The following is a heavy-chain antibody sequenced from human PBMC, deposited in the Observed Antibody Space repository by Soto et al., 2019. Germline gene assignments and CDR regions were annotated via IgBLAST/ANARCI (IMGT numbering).Heavy chain of an antibody. D-gene: IGHD5-18*01. J-gene: IGHJ4*02. CDR3: ARSPGYSYGDY. Sequence: ASVKVSCKAGGTFSTSSITWVRQAPGQRLEWMGWINAGNGNTKYSQKFQGRVTITRDTSASTAYMELSSLRSEDTAVYYCARSPGYSYGDYWGQGTLVTVSS. CDR2: INAGNGNT. V-gene: IGHV1-3*01. CDR1: GTFSTSS.